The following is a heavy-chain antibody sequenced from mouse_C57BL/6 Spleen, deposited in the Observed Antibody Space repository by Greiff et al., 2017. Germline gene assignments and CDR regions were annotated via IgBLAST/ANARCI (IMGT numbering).Heavy chain of an antibody. Sequence: QVQLQQPGAELVKPGASVKMSCKASGYTFPSYWITWVKQRPGQGLEWIGEIYPGSGSTNYNEKFKSKATLTVDTSSSTAYMQLSSLTSKDSTVYYCARQATPDWYFDVWGTGTTVTVSS. J-gene: IGHJ1*03. CDR1: GYTFPSYW. CDR3: ARQATPDWYFDV. D-gene: IGHD3-2*02. V-gene: IGHV1-55*01. CDR2: IYPGSGST.